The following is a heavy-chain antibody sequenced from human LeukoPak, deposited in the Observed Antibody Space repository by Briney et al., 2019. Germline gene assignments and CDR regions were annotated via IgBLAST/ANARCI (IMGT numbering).Heavy chain of an antibody. CDR2: ISGSGGST. J-gene: IGHJ4*02. D-gene: IGHD5-18*01. V-gene: IGHV3-23*01. CDR3: AKDDVDTAMVPTDY. CDR1: GFTFSSYA. Sequence: PGGSLRLSCAASGFTFSSYAMSWVRQAPGKGLEWVSAISGSGGSTYYADSVKGRFTISRDNSKNTLYLQMNSLRAEDTAVYYCAKDDVDTAMVPTDYWAREPWSPSPQ.